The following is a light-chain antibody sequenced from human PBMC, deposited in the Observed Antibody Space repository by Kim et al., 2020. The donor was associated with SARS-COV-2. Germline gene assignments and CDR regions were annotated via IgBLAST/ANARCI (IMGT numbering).Light chain of an antibody. Sequence: RATINCKSSQSVLYSSNNRNYLAWYQQKPGQPPKLLIFWASTRESGVPDRFGGSGSGTDFTLTISSLQAEDVAVYYCQQHYTTPVTFGGGTKVDIK. CDR2: WAS. CDR1: QSVLYSSNNRNY. J-gene: IGKJ4*01. V-gene: IGKV4-1*01. CDR3: QQHYTTPVT.